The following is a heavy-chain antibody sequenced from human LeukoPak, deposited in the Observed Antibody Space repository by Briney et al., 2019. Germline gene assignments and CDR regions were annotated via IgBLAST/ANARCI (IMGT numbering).Heavy chain of an antibody. D-gene: IGHD2-2*01. CDR2: IYYSGST. CDR3: ARGVVVPAAIFH. Sequence: SETLSLTCTVSGGFISSYYWSWIRQPPGKGLEWIGYIYYSGSTNYNPSLKGRVTISVDTSKNQFSLKLSSVTAADTAVYYCARGVVVPAAIFHWGQGTLVTVSS. V-gene: IGHV4-59*12. CDR1: GGFISSYY. J-gene: IGHJ4*02.